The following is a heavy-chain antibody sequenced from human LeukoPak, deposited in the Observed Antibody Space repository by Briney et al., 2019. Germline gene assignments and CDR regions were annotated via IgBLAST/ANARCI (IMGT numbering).Heavy chain of an antibody. J-gene: IGHJ4*02. CDR1: GGSFSGYY. V-gene: IGHV4-34*01. D-gene: IGHD6-13*01. CDR2: INHSGST. CDR3: ARTAAGTFDY. Sequence: PSETLSLTCAVYGGSFSGYYWSWIRQPPGKGLEWIGEINHSGSTNYNPSLKSRVTISVDTSKNQFSLKLSSVTAADTAVYYCARTAAGTFDYWGQGTPVTVSS.